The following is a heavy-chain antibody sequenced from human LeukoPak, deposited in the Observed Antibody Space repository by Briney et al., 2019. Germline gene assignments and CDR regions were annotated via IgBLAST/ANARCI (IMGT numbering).Heavy chain of an antibody. CDR3: ARKGRYAIAVAGLDV. J-gene: IGHJ6*04. Sequence: PSETLSLTCTVSGCSISSYDWSWIRQPPGKGLEWIGYIYYSGSTNYNPSLKSRVTISVDTSKNQFSLKLSSVTAADTAVYYCARKGRYAIAVAGLDVWGKGTTVTVSS. D-gene: IGHD6-19*01. V-gene: IGHV4-59*01. CDR2: IYYSGST. CDR1: GCSISSYD.